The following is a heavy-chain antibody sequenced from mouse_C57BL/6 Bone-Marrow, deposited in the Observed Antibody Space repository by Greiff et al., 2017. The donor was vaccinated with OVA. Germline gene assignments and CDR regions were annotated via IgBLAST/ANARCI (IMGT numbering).Heavy chain of an antibody. V-gene: IGHV14-2*01. J-gene: IGHJ4*01. D-gene: IGHD1-1*01. CDR1: GFNIKDYY. CDR3: ARRPITTVDAMDY. Sequence: VKLMESGAELVKPGASVRLSCTASGFNIKDYYMHWVKQRTEQGLEWIGRIDPEDGETKYAPKFQGKATITADTSSNTAYLQLSSLTSEDTAVYYCARRPITTVDAMDYWGQGTSVTVSS. CDR2: IDPEDGET.